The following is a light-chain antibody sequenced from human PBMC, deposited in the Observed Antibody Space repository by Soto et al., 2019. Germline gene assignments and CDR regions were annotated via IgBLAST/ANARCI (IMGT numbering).Light chain of an antibody. CDR1: SSDVGGYNY. CDR2: EVT. Sequence: QSALTQPASVSGSPGQSITISCTGTSSDVGGYNYVSWFQQHPGQAPKLMIYEVTNRPSGVSNRFAGSKSGNTASLTISGFEAKDDCGYYCRLCPLGTGTYVVFGVGTQLT. V-gene: IGLV2-14*01. CDR3: RLCPLGTGTYVV. J-gene: IGLJ2*01.